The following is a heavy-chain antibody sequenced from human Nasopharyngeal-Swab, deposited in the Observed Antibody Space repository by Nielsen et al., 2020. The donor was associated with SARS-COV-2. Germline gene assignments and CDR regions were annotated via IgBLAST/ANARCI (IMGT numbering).Heavy chain of an antibody. V-gene: IGHV3-7*01. CDR2: IKQDGSEI. Sequence: GESLKISCAASGFTFRNYWMSWVRQAPGKGLEWVANIKQDGSEIYYVDSLKGRFTISRDNAKNSLYLQMNSLRAEDTAVYYCARLKYDFWNGPPEDYWGQGTLVTVSS. CDR1: GFTFRNYW. D-gene: IGHD3-3*01. CDR3: ARLKYDFWNGPPEDY. J-gene: IGHJ4*02.